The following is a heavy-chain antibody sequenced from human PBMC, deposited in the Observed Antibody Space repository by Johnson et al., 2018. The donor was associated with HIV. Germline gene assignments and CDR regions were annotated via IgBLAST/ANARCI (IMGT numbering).Heavy chain of an antibody. CDR3: VRDADDALDI. CDR2: ISWYSGSI. J-gene: IGHJ3*02. Sequence: QLVESGGGLVQPGRSLRLSCAASGFIFDDYAMHWVRQVPGKGLEWGSRISWYSGSIGCADSVKGRFTISRDNAENTLSLQMNSLRVEDTAVYYCVRDADDALDIWGQGTIVTVSS. CDR1: GFIFDDYA. V-gene: IGHV3-9*01.